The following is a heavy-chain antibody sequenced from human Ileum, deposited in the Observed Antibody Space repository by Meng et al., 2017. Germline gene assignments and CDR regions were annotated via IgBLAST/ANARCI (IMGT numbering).Heavy chain of an antibody. J-gene: IGHJ4*02. D-gene: IGHD3-22*01. V-gene: IGHV3-7*01. Sequence: GESLKISCAASGFTFSSYWMSWVRQAPGKGLEWVANIKQDGSEKYYVDSVKGRFTISRDNAKNSLYLQMNSLRAEDTAVYYCARDAYRKTYDYYYDSSGYPYFDYWGQGTLVTGSS. CDR3: ARDAYRKTYDYYYDSSGYPYFDY. CDR1: GFTFSSYW. CDR2: IKQDGSEK.